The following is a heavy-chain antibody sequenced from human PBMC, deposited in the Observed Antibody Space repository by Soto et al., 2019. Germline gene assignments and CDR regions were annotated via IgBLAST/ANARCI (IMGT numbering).Heavy chain of an antibody. CDR3: AKVLYASESFDSEEAPYGMDV. CDR1: GFPFSRYD. V-gene: IGHV3-33*06. CDR2: IWFDGSNE. J-gene: IGHJ6*02. D-gene: IGHD3-10*01. Sequence: PGGSLRLSCAASGFPFSRYDMHWVRQAPGKGLEWVAVIWFDGSNEYYADSVQGRFTISRDNSKNTLYLQMDSLRAEDTAVFYCAKVLYASESFDSEEAPYGMDVWGQGTTVTVS.